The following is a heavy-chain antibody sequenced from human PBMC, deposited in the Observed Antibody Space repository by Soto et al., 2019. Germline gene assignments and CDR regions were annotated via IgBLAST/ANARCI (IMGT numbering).Heavy chain of an antibody. Sequence: EVQLVESGGGLVQLGGSLRLSCAASGFIFSNFWMSWVRQAPGKGLEWVANIKEDGSEKYHVDSVKGRFTISRDNVKNLMYLQMDSLRAEDTAVYKCVRGGSHSFDYCGQGTLVTVSS. J-gene: IGHJ4*02. CDR3: VRGGSHSFDY. CDR2: IKEDGSEK. V-gene: IGHV3-7*05. D-gene: IGHD1-26*01. CDR1: GFIFSNFW.